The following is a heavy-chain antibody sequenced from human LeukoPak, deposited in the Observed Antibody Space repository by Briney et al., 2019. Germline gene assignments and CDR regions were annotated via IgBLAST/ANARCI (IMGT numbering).Heavy chain of an antibody. Sequence: PSETLSLTCTVSGGSISSYYWSWIRQPPGKGLEWIGYIYYSGSTNYNPSLKSRVTISVDTSKNQFSLKLSSVTAADTAVYYCARDGAGAFDIWGQGTMVTVSS. CDR3: ARDGAGAFDI. CDR1: GGSISSYY. J-gene: IGHJ3*02. V-gene: IGHV4-59*01. D-gene: IGHD1-26*01. CDR2: IYYSGST.